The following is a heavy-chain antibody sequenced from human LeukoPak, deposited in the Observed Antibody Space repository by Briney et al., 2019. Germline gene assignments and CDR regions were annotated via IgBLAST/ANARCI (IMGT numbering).Heavy chain of an antibody. D-gene: IGHD2-15*01. CDR2: INPNSDGT. CDR3: ARDGRPMRWELQRDFDY. J-gene: IGHJ4*02. CDR1: GYTFTGYY. Sequence: ASVKVSCKASGYTFTGYYMHWVRQAPGQGLEWMGWINPNSDGTNYAQKFQGRVTMTRDTSISTAYMELSRLRSDDTAVYYCARDGRPMRWELQRDFDYWGQGTLVTVSS. V-gene: IGHV1-2*02.